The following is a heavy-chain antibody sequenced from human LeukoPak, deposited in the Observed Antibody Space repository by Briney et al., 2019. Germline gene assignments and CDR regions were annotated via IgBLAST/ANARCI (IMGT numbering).Heavy chain of an antibody. CDR1: GFTFSAYG. D-gene: IGHD3-9*01. Sequence: GGSLRLSCSASGFTFSAYGVNWVRQAPGKGLQYVSAISGNGGSTYYADSVKGRFTISRDNSKNTLYLQMSSLRAEDTAVYYCVKGAGYDILTGYYRSVASGFYFDYWGQGTLVTVSS. J-gene: IGHJ4*02. CDR2: ISGNGGST. V-gene: IGHV3-64D*06. CDR3: VKGAGYDILTGYYRSVASGFYFDY.